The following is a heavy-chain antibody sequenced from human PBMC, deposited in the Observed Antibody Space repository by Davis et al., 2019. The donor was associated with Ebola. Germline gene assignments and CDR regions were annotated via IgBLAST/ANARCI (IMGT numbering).Heavy chain of an antibody. D-gene: IGHD6-19*01. CDR2: LYSGGST. J-gene: IGHJ6*02. CDR3: ARQYVSGWFLYYGMDV. V-gene: IGHV3-66*04. Sequence: GGSLRLSCAASEFTVSSKHMNWVRQAPGKGLAWVSVLYSGGSTNYADSVKGRFIISRDNSKNTVYLQVNSLRAEDTAVYYCARQYVSGWFLYYGMDVWGPGTTVTVSS. CDR1: EFTVSSKH.